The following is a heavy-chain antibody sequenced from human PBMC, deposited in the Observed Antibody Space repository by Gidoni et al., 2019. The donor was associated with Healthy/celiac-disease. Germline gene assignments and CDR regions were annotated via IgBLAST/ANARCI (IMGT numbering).Heavy chain of an antibody. V-gene: IGHV3-53*01. CDR1: GFTVSSNY. CDR2: IYSGCST. CDR3: ARLGHNYYDSSVGLLRYFDY. D-gene: IGHD3-22*01. J-gene: IGHJ4*02. Sequence: EVQLVESGGGLIQPGGSLRLSCSASGFTVSSNYMSWVRQAPGKGLVWVSVIYSGCSTYYADSVKGRFTISRDNSKNTLYLQMNSLRAEDTAVYYCARLGHNYYDSSVGLLRYFDYWGQGTLVTVSS.